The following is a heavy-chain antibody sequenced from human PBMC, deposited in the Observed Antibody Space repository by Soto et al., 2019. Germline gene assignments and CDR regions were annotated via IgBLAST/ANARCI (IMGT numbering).Heavy chain of an antibody. CDR3: AGDRNASSWALHY. V-gene: IGHV3-66*01. Sequence: EVQLVESGGGLVQPGGSLRLSCAASGFSVSSNYMTWVRQAPGKGLEWVSVIYSDGSTFYADSVKGRFTISRDNSENTVYLQMISLRVEDTAVYYCAGDRNASSWALHYWGQGTLVTVSS. CDR2: IYSDGST. CDR1: GFSVSSNY. D-gene: IGHD6-6*01. J-gene: IGHJ4*02.